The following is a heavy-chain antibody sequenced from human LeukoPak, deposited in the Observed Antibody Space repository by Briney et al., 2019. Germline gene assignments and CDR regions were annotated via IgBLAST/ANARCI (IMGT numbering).Heavy chain of an antibody. CDR1: GGSFSGYY. V-gene: IGHV4-34*01. D-gene: IGHD2-2*01. CDR3: ARGPSLYYSSTSCYGRWFDP. CDR2: INHSGST. J-gene: IGHJ5*02. Sequence: SETLSLTCAVYGGSFSGYYWSWIRQPPGKWLEWIGEINHSGSTNYNPSLKSRVTISVDTSKNQFSLKLSSVTAADTAVYYCARGPSLYYSSTSCYGRWFDPWGQGTLVTVSS.